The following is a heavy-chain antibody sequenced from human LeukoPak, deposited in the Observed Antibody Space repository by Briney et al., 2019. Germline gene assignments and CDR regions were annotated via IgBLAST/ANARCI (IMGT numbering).Heavy chain of an antibody. V-gene: IGHV3-21*01. CDR1: GFTFSSYS. CDR2: ISSSSSYI. J-gene: IGHJ4*02. Sequence: GGSLRLSCAASGFTFSSYSMNWVRQAPGKGLEWVSSISSSSSYIYYADSVKGRFTISRDNAKNSLYLQMNSLRAEDTAVYYCARDFRELGRGYYFDYWGQGTLVTVSS. D-gene: IGHD2-15*01. CDR3: ARDFRELGRGYYFDY.